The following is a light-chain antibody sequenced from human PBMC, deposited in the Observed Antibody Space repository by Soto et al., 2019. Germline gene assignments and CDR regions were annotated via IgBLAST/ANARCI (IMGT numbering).Light chain of an antibody. CDR3: QQYGSSPQT. CDR1: QSVSSSY. Sequence: EIMLTLSPGTLSLTPGERATLSCRASQSVSSSYLAWYQQKPGQAPRLLIYGASSRATGIPDRFSGSGSGTDFTLTISRLEPEDVAVYYCQQYGSSPQTFGQGTMADI. V-gene: IGKV3-20*01. J-gene: IGKJ1*01. CDR2: GAS.